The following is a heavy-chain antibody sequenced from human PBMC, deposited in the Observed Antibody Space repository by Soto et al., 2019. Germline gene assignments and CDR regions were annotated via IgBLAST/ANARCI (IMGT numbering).Heavy chain of an antibody. D-gene: IGHD3-10*01. CDR2: ISGSGGST. V-gene: IGHV3-23*01. CDR1: GFTFSSYA. Sequence: LRLSCAASGFTFSSYAMSWVRQAPGKGLEWVSAISGSGGSTYYADSVKGRFTISRDNSKNTLYLQMNSLRAEDTAVYYCARSRSNYGSGSYLHFDYWGQGTLVTVSS. J-gene: IGHJ4*02. CDR3: ARSRSNYGSGSYLHFDY.